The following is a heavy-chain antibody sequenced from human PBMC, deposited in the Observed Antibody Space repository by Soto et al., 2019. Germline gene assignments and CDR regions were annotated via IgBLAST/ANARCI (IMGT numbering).Heavy chain of an antibody. Sequence: QVQLVQSGAEVKKPGSSVKVSCKASGGTFSSYAISWVRQAPGQGLEWMGGIIPIFGTANYAQKFQGRVTITADGSTSTAYMELSSLRSEDTPVYYCAGGDDSSGYYCVGSRFDYWGQGTLVTVSS. CDR2: IIPIFGTA. V-gene: IGHV1-69*12. D-gene: IGHD3-22*01. J-gene: IGHJ4*02. CDR1: GGTFSSYA. CDR3: AGGDDSSGYYCVGSRFDY.